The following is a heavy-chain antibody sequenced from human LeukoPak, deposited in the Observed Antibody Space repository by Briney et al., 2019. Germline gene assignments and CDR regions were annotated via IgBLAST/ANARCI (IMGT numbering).Heavy chain of an antibody. D-gene: IGHD4-17*01. J-gene: IGHJ3*02. CDR3: ARHNGDYAAFDI. CDR2: IYYTGST. V-gene: IGHV4-59*08. Sequence: PAETLSLTCSVPGGPISSYYWSWIRQPPGKGLEWLGYIYYTGSTYYNPSLKSRVTVSKDASKTQFSLKLSSVTAADTAVYYCARHNGDYAAFDIWGQGTVVIVSS. CDR1: GGPISSYY.